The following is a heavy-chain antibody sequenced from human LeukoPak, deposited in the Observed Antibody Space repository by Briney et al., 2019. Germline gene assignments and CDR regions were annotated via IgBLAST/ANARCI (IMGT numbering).Heavy chain of an antibody. J-gene: IGHJ4*02. CDR3: ARLAKARKDGHNFGFDY. D-gene: IGHD5-24*01. CDR2: IYPGDSDT. Sequence: GESLKISCKGSGYNFNNYWIGWVRQMPGKGPEWMGIIYPGDSDTRNGPSFQGQVIISADKSISTAYLQWSSLKASDTAIYYCARLAKARKDGHNFGFDYWGQGTLVTVSS. CDR1: GYNFNNYW. V-gene: IGHV5-51*01.